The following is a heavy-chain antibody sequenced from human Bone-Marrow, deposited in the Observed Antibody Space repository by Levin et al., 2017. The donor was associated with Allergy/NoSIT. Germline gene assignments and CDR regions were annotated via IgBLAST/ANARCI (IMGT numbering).Heavy chain of an antibody. CDR1: GFIFSSYA. Sequence: GGSLRLSCAASGFIFSSYAMNWVRQAPGKGMEWVAAVSYDGGNKYYADFVKGRFTISRDNSKNTLYLQMHSPRGEDTAVYYCARENCGGDCYPAPSYYYFGLDVWGLGTTVSVSS. D-gene: IGHD2-21*02. V-gene: IGHV3-30-3*01. CDR2: VSYDGGNK. J-gene: IGHJ6*02. CDR3: ARENCGGDCYPAPSYYYFGLDV.